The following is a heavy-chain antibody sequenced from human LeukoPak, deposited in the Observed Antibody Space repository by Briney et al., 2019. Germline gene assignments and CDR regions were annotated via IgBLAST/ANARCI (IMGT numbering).Heavy chain of an antibody. CDR3: ARVNGWNYFDY. CDR2: IPYDGSNK. D-gene: IGHD6-19*01. V-gene: IGHV3-30-3*01. J-gene: IGHJ4*02. Sequence: PGGSLRLSCAASGFTFSSYAMHWVRQAPGKGLEWVAVIPYDGSNKYYADSVKGRFTISRDNSKNTLYLQMNSLRAEDTAVYYCARVNGWNYFDYWGQGTLVTVSS. CDR1: GFTFSSYA.